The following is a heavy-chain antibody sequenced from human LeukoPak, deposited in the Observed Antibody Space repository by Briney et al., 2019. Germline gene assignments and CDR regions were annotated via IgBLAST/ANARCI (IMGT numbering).Heavy chain of an antibody. V-gene: IGHV3-48*03. J-gene: IGHJ4*02. CDR3: ARVQAGYFDY. D-gene: IGHD6-19*01. CDR2: ISSSGSTI. Sequence: PGGSLRLSCAASGFTFSSYEMNWVRQAPGKGLEWVSYISSSGSTIYYADSVKGRFTISRDNAKNSLYLQMNSLRAEDTDVYYCARVQAGYFDYWGQGTLDTVSS. CDR1: GFTFSSYE.